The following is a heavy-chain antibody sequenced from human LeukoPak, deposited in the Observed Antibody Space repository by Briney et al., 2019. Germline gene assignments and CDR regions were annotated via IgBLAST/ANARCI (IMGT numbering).Heavy chain of an antibody. Sequence: GGSLRLSCAASGFTVRSNYMSWVRQAPGKGLEWVSVIYSGGSTYYADSVKGRFTISRDNSKNTLYLQMNSLRAEDTAVYYCAKEHTSDDSSGYLYGMDVWGQGTTVTVSS. CDR3: AKEHTSDDSSGYLYGMDV. CDR1: GFTVRSNY. D-gene: IGHD3-22*01. V-gene: IGHV3-53*01. CDR2: IYSGGST. J-gene: IGHJ6*02.